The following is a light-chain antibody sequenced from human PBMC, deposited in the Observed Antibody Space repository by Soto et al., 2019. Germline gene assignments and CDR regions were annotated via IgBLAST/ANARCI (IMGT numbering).Light chain of an antibody. CDR2: DVI. Sequence: QSVLTQPRSVSGSPRQSVTISCTGTSSDVGGYNFVSWYQQHPGKAPTLMIYDVIKRPSGVPDRFSGSKSGNTASLTISGLQAEDEADYYCCSYAGSYNYVFGTGTKLTVL. J-gene: IGLJ1*01. V-gene: IGLV2-11*01. CDR1: SSDVGGYNF. CDR3: CSYAGSYNYV.